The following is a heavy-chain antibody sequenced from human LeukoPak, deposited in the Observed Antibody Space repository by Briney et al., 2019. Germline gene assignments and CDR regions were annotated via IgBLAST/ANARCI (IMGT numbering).Heavy chain of an antibody. D-gene: IGHD4-11*01. V-gene: IGHV3-30*02. Sequence: PGGSLRLSCAASGFTFSSYAMHWVRQAPGKGLEWVAFIRYDGGTKYYGDSVKGRFTISRDNSKNTLYLQMNSLRAEDTAVYYCARLHGFAIPLFDNWGQGTLVTVSS. CDR1: GFTFSSYA. CDR3: ARLHGFAIPLFDN. J-gene: IGHJ4*02. CDR2: IRYDGGTK.